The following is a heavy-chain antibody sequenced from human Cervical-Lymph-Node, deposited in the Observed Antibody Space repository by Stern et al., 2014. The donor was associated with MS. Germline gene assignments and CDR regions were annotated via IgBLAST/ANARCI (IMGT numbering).Heavy chain of an antibody. Sequence: VQLVQSGAEVKKPGSSVKVSCQASGGAFNVYAINWLRQAPEQGLEWMGGIIPIIGIANYAQKFQGRVMITADESTRTSSMQLSSLTSNDTAVYYCARDGRHTNNYGLDVWGQGTTVTVSS. CDR2: IIPIIGIA. J-gene: IGHJ6*02. CDR1: GGAFNVYA. V-gene: IGHV1-69*01. CDR3: ARDGRHTNNYGLDV.